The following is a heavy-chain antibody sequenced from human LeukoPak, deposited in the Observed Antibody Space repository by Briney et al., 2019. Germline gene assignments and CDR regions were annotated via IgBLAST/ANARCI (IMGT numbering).Heavy chain of an antibody. CDR3: AKDFQPQVFDVDY. D-gene: IGHD3-10*02. V-gene: IGHV3-23*01. J-gene: IGHJ4*02. CDR2: ISGGGGST. Sequence: PGGYLRCYCAASAFTFSSLAMSWVRHAPGKGLVGVSAISGGGGSTYYADSVKCRFTITRDNSKNTLYLQMNSLRAEYTAVYYCAKDFQPQVFDVDYWGQGTLVTVSS. CDR1: AFTFSSLA.